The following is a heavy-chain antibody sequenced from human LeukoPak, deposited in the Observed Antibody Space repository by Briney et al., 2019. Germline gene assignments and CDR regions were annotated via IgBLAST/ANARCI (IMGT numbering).Heavy chain of an antibody. Sequence: SETLSLTCTASGYSISSGYYWGWIRQPPGKGLEWIGSIYHSGSTYYNPSLKSRVTISVDTSKNQFSLKLSSVTAADTAVYYCARPLKPYSSGWLDWGQGTLVTVSS. J-gene: IGHJ4*02. CDR2: IYHSGST. CDR1: GYSISSGYY. D-gene: IGHD6-19*01. V-gene: IGHV4-38-2*02. CDR3: ARPLKPYSSGWLD.